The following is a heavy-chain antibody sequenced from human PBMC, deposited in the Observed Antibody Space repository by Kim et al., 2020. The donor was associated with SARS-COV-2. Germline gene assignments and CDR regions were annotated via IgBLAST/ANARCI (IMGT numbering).Heavy chain of an antibody. CDR2: GDNT. Sequence: GDNTFYADAVRGRFTISRDNSKNTLYLQMNSLRAEDTAVYYCARNPYFDYWGQGTLVIVSS. CDR3: ARNPYFDY. D-gene: IGHD3-16*01. V-gene: IGHV3-23*01. J-gene: IGHJ4*02.